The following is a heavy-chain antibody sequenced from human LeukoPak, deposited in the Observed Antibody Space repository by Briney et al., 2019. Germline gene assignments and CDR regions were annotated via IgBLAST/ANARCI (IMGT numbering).Heavy chain of an antibody. CDR1: GGSISSNSYY. CDR2: IYYSGTT. J-gene: IGHJ5*02. Sequence: SGTLSLTCAVSGGSISSNSYYWGWIRQPPGKGLEWIGSIYYSGTTHYNPSLESRVTISVDTSKNQFSLKLASVTAADTAIYYCAKGAGGFSYYNWFDPWGQGTLVTVSS. CDR3: AKGAGGFSYYNWFDP. D-gene: IGHD5-18*01. V-gene: IGHV4-39*07.